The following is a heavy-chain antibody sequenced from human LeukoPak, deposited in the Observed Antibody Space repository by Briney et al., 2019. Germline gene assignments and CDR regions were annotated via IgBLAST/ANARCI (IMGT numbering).Heavy chain of an antibody. CDR3: ARVDRIVGATTLFYNFDY. D-gene: IGHD1-26*01. CDR2: ISTYSGNT. J-gene: IGHJ4*02. CDR1: GGTFSSYA. Sequence: ASVKVSCKASGGTFSSYAISWVRQAPGQGLEWMGRISTYSGNTGYAQQFQGRVTITRNTSISTAYMELSSLRSEDMAVYYCARVDRIVGATTLFYNFDYWGQGTLVTVSS. V-gene: IGHV1-8*03.